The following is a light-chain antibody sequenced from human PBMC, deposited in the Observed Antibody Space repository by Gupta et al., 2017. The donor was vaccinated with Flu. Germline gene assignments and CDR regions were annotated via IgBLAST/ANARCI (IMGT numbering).Light chain of an antibody. V-gene: IGLV1-40*01. Sequence: GSDVHWYQQVPVASPNHLLFDNSTRPSVVPGRFSGSKSGTSAALAITGLRAEDAGDYYCQSDDNSRSCWVFGDGTKVTVL. CDR2: DNS. CDR3: QSDDNSRSCWV. J-gene: IGLJ1*01. CDR1: GSD.